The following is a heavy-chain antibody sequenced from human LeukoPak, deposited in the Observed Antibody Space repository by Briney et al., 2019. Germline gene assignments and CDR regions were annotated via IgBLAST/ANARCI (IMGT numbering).Heavy chain of an antibody. D-gene: IGHD3-22*01. Sequence: SVKVSCKASGGTFSSYAISWVRQAPGQGLEWMGGVIPIFGTANYAQKFQGRVTITADESTSTAYMELSSLRSEDTAVYYCARVGAYYYDSSGYYSFDYWGQGTLVTVSS. V-gene: IGHV1-69*13. CDR1: GGTFSSYA. CDR3: ARVGAYYYDSSGYYSFDY. CDR2: VIPIFGTA. J-gene: IGHJ4*02.